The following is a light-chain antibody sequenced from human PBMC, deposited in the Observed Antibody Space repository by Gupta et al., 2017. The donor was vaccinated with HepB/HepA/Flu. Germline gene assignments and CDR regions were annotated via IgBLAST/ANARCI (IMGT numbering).Light chain of an antibody. Sequence: DIQMTQSPSSLSASVGDRVTITCRASQSISNHLSWYQHKPGKAPNLLIYAASSLQSGVPSRFSGIGSGTDFTLTISRLQPEDSATYYCQQRDSTPITFGGGTKVEIK. CDR3: QQRDSTPIT. V-gene: IGKV1-39*01. J-gene: IGKJ4*01. CDR1: QSISNH. CDR2: AAS.